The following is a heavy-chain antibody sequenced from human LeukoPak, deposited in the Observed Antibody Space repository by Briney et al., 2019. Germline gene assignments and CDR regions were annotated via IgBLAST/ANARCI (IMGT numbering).Heavy chain of an antibody. CDR3: ASEYCSGGNCYFDY. J-gene: IGHJ4*02. V-gene: IGHV5-51*01. Sequence: GESLKISCKGSEYSFATYWIGWVRQMPGQGLEWMGIIFPGDFDTRYSPSFQGQVTISADKSISTAYLQWSSLKASDTAIYYCASEYCSGGNCYFDYWGQGTLVTVSS. D-gene: IGHD2-15*01. CDR1: EYSFATYW. CDR2: IFPGDFDT.